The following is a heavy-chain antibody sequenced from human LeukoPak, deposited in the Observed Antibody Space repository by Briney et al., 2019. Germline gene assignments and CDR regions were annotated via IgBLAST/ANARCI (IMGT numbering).Heavy chain of an antibody. V-gene: IGHV4-4*02. J-gene: IGHJ6*03. CDR3: ARAYSSSWLYYYYYMDV. CDR1: GGSISSSNW. D-gene: IGHD6-13*01. CDR2: IYHSGST. Sequence: SGTLSLTCAVSGGSISSSNWWSWVRQPPGKELEWIGEIYHSGSTNYNPSLKSRVTISVDKSKNQFSLKLSSVTAADTAVYYCARAYSSSWLYYYYYMDVWGKGTMVTVSS.